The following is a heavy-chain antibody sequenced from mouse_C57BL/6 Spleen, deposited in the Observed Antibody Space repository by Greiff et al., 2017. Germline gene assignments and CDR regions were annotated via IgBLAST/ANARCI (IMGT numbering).Heavy chain of an antibody. V-gene: IGHV1-22*01. CDR2: INPNNGGT. Sequence: EVQLQQSGPELVKPGASVKMSCKASGYTFTDYNMHWVKQSHGKSLEWIGYINPNNGGTSYNQKFKGKATLTVNKSSSTAYMELRSLTSEDSAVYYCARWWLLRGYFDYWGQGTTLTVSS. CDR3: ARWWLLRGYFDY. D-gene: IGHD2-3*01. J-gene: IGHJ2*01. CDR1: GYTFTDYN.